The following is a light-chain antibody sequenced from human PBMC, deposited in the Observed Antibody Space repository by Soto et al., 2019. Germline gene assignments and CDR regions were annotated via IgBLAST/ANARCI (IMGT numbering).Light chain of an antibody. CDR2: SNG. J-gene: IGLJ3*02. V-gene: IGLV1-44*01. CDR1: SSNIGSND. CDR3: ATWDDSLSGWV. Sequence: QSVLTQPPSASATPGQRVTISCSGSSSNIGSNDVSWYQHLPGTAPKLLIYSNGQRPSGVPDRFSGSTSGTSASLAISGLQSEDEAEYYCATWDDSLSGWVFGGGTKLTVL.